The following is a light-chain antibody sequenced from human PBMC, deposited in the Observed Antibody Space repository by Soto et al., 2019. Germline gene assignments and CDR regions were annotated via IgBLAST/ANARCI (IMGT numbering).Light chain of an antibody. CDR1: QDINNY. V-gene: IGKV1-33*01. J-gene: IGKJ5*01. CDR3: QQFGDLTFI. CDR2: DAS. Sequence: DIKMTQSPSSLSASVGDRVTITCQASQDINNYLNWYQQKPGLAPKLLIYDASGLEVGVPSRFSGSGSGTHFTLTISGLQPEDIATYYCQQFGDLTFIFGQGTRLEIK.